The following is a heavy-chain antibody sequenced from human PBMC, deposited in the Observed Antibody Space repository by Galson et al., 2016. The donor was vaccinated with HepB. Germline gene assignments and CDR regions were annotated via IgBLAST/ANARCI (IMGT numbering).Heavy chain of an antibody. D-gene: IGHD2-21*01. CDR3: ARNPSQYVDV. J-gene: IGHJ4*02. CDR2: IHYSGYT. V-gene: IGHV4-59*01. Sequence: SETLSLTCTVSGGSIRGYYWNWIRQSPGGGLECLGYIHYSGYTKYYPSLTGRVTMSVDTSKNEFSLKLSSVTAADTAVYYCARNPSQYVDVWGQGTLVTVSS. CDR1: GGSIRGYY.